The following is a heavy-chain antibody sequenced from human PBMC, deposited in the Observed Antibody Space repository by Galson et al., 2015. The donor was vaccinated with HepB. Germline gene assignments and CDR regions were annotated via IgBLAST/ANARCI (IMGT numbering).Heavy chain of an antibody. CDR2: INPSGGST. V-gene: IGHV1-46*03. J-gene: IGHJ4*02. CDR1: GYTFTSYY. Sequence: SVKVSCKASGYTFTSYYMHWVRQAPGQGLEWMGIINPSGGSTSYAQKFQGRVTMTRDTSTSTVYMELSSLRSEDTAVYYCARGAAASNTYYYDSSGYYHPPNSDYWGQGTLVTVSS. D-gene: IGHD3-22*01. CDR3: ARGAAASNTYYYDSSGYYHPPNSDY.